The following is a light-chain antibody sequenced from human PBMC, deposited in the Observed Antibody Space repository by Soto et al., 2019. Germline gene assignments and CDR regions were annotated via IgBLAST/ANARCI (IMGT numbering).Light chain of an antibody. Sequence: EIVLTPSPGTLSLYPGERATLSCRASQSVSSSHLGWYQQKPGQAPRHLIYATCIRATGIPDRFSGSGSGTDFTLIISRLEPEDFAVYYCQQYGSSPYTFGQGTKLEIK. J-gene: IGKJ2*01. V-gene: IGKV3-20*01. CDR2: ATC. CDR3: QQYGSSPYT. CDR1: QSVSSSH.